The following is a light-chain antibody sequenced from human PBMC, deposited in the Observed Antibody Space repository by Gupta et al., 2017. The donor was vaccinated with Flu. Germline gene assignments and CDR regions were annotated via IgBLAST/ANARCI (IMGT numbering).Light chain of an antibody. CDR1: QSVSVN. V-gene: IGKV3-15*01. CDR2: GAS. CDR3: QQYDSWPPS. Sequence: NVMTQSPATLSVSPGETVTLSCRASQSVSVNVAWYQQKPGQAPRLLIYGASTRATGVPARFSGSGSETGFTLTIDSLQSEDFAVYDCQQYDSWPPSFGQGSKVEIK. J-gene: IGKJ2*01.